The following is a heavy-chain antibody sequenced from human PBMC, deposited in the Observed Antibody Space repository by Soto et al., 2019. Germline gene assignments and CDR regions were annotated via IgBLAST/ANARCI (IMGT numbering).Heavy chain of an antibody. V-gene: IGHV4-34*01. CDR3: ARGEAFDNYQAR. CDR1: GGSLSGYY. CDR2: IYHSGST. J-gene: IGHJ4*02. Sequence: QVQLQEWGAGLLKPSETLSLTCAVYGGSLSGYYWSWIRQFPGKGLEWIGEIYHSGSTRYNPSLKSRVTISADTSKNQFSLQLRSVTAADTAVYFCARGEAFDNYQARWGQGALFTVSS. D-gene: IGHD1-20*01.